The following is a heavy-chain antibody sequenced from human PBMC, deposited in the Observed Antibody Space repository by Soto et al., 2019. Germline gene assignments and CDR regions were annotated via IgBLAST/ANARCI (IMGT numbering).Heavy chain of an antibody. Sequence: GGSLRLSCVASGFTFSRFWMNWVRQAPGKGLEWVANINQDGSDKYYVDSVKGRFTISRDNAKKSLYLQMNSLRADDTAVYYCASDPRSYKNYYGPQLYYWGQGILVTVSS. CDR3: ASDPRSYKNYYGPQLYY. D-gene: IGHD3-22*01. V-gene: IGHV3-7*03. J-gene: IGHJ4*02. CDR2: INQDGSDK. CDR1: GFTFSRFW.